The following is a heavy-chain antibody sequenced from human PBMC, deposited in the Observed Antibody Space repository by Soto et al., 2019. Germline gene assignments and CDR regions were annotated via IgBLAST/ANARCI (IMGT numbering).Heavy chain of an antibody. CDR1: GFTFSSYG. CDR3: ARVTGATTSYYYYGMDV. D-gene: IGHD1-26*01. CDR2: IWYDGSNK. J-gene: IGHJ6*02. V-gene: IGHV3-33*01. Sequence: PGGSLRLSCAASGFTFSSYGMHWVRQAPGKGLEWVAVIWYDGSNKYYADSVKGRFTISRDNSKNTLYLQMNSLRAEDTAVYYCARVTGATTSYYYYGMDVWGQGTTVTVSS.